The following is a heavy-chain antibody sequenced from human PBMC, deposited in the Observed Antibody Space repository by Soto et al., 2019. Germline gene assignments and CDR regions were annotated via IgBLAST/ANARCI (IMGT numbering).Heavy chain of an antibody. V-gene: IGHV2-5*02. D-gene: IGHD3-3*01. CDR1: GFSLNTTVEG. J-gene: IGHJ6*03. Sequence: QITLKESGPALVKPTQTLTLTCTFSGFSLNTTVEGVGWIRQPPGKALEWLALIYWDDDKRYSPSLKSRLTIAKDTSKNQVVLTMTNMDPVATATYSCAQLRSMTFFGLLYYMDVWGKGTTVTVSS. CDR3: AQLRSMTFFGLLYYMDV. CDR2: IYWDDDK.